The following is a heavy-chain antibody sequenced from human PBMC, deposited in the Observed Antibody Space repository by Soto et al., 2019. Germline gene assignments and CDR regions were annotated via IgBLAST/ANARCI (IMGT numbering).Heavy chain of an antibody. Sequence: QVQLVQSGAEVKKPGASVKVSCKASDYTFTSYGISWVRQAPGQGLERMGWISAYNGNTNYAQNLQVRVTMTTDTSTSTACMELRSLRSDDTAVYYCARDLSSGYDFGPYYFEYWGQGTLVTVSS. D-gene: IGHD5-12*01. CDR1: DYTFTSYG. CDR2: ISAYNGNT. J-gene: IGHJ4*02. V-gene: IGHV1-18*01. CDR3: ARDLSSGYDFGPYYFEY.